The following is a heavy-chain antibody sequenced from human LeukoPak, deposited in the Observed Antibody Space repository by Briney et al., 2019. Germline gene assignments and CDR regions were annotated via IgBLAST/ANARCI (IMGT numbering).Heavy chain of an antibody. J-gene: IGHJ4*02. Sequence: GGSLRLSCAAPGFTFSTYGMHWVRQAPGKGLGWVAFIRYDGSDKYYADSVKGRFTISRDNSKNTLYLQMNNVRAEDTAVYYCAKDQGSSWSCFDYWGQGNLVTVSS. D-gene: IGHD6-13*01. V-gene: IGHV3-30*02. CDR2: IRYDGSDK. CDR3: AKDQGSSWSCFDY. CDR1: GFTFSTYG.